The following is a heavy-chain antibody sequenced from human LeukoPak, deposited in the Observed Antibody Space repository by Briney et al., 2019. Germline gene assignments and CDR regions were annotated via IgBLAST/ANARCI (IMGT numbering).Heavy chain of an antibody. CDR2: MTSSSTYI. CDR1: GFDFSGYS. J-gene: IGHJ6*03. CDR3: ARVSVGQGGDHILFYTDV. D-gene: IGHD2/OR15-2a*01. V-gene: IGHV3-21*01. Sequence: GGSLRLSCAASGFDFSGYSMTWVRQAPGKGLEWVASMTSSSTYIDYADSVKGRFTLSRDNAENSLYLQMHSLRVDDMAVYYCARVSVGQGGDHILFYTDVWGKGTTVTVSS.